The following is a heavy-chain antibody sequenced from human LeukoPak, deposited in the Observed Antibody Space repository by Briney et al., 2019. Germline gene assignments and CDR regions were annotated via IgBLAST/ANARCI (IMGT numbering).Heavy chain of an antibody. CDR2: IYYSGST. J-gene: IGHJ5*02. CDR1: GGSISSSSYY. V-gene: IGHV4-39*01. D-gene: IGHD3-3*01. Sequence: SETLSLTCTVSGGSISSSSYYWGWIRQPPGKGLEWIGSIYYSGSTYYNPSLKSRVTISVDTSMNQFSLKLSSVTAADTAAYYCARTIFGVVIPWGQGTLVTVSS. CDR3: ARTIFGVVIP.